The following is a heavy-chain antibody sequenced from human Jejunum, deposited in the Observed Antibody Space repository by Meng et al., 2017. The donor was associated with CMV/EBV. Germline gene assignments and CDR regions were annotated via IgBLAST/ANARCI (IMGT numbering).Heavy chain of an antibody. J-gene: IGHJ6*02. CDR1: GYPFTSDD. Sequence: GYPFTSDDINWVRQATGQGLEWMGWMNPNSGNTGYAQKFQGRVTMTRNTSISTAYMELSSLRSEDTAVYYCAVAKGRRYYYYGMDVWGQGTTVTVSS. V-gene: IGHV1-8*01. CDR2: MNPNSGNT. CDR3: AVAKGRRYYYYGMDV. D-gene: IGHD2-15*01.